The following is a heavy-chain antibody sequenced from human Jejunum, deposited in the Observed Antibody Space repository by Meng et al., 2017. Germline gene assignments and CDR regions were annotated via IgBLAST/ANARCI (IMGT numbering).Heavy chain of an antibody. CDR3: AHRLAYSSNYNVGWFDP. CDR1: GFSLSTSGVG. J-gene: IGHJ5*02. CDR2: IYWDDDK. V-gene: IGHV2-5*02. D-gene: IGHD6-13*01. Sequence: TLKESGPTLVKPTQTLTLTCTFSGFSLSTSGVGVGWIRQPPGKALECLALIYWDDDKRYNPSLKNRLTVTKDTSKNQVVLTMTNMDLVDTATYYCAHRLAYSSNYNVGWFDPWGQGTLVTVSS.